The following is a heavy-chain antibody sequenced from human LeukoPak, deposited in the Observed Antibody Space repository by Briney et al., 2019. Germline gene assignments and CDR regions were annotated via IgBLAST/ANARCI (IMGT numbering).Heavy chain of an antibody. Sequence: SETLSLTCTVSGGSISSYYWSWIRQPPGKGLEWIGHVYYSGSTNYNPSLKSRVTISIDTSKNQFSLRLSSVTAADTAVYYCARGAAGYSYGWGQGTLVTVSS. CDR3: ARGAAGYSYG. CDR2: VYYSGST. CDR1: GGSISSYY. J-gene: IGHJ4*02. V-gene: IGHV4-59*01. D-gene: IGHD5-18*01.